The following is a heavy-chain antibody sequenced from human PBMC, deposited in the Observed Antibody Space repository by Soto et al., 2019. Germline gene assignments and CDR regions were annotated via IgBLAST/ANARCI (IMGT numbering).Heavy chain of an antibody. J-gene: IGHJ3*02. CDR3: ARVGVVRDDDAFDI. CDR2: INHSGST. V-gene: IGHV4-34*01. CDR1: GGSFSGYY. Sequence: SETLSLTCAVYGGSFSGYYWSWIRQPPGKGLEWIGEINHSGSTNYNPSLKSRVTISVDTSKNQFSLKLSSVTAADTAVYYCARVGVVRDDDAFDIWGQGTMVTVSS. D-gene: IGHD3-10*01.